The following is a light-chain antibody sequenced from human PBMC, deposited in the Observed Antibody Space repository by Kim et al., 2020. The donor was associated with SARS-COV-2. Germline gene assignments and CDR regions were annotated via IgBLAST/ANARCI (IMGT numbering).Light chain of an antibody. V-gene: IGLV3-19*01. Sequence: SSELTQDPAVSVALGQTVRITCQGDSLRSHYATWYQQKPGQAPLLVIHGKNNRPSGIPDRFSGSRSGNTASLTITGAQAEDEADYYCNSRDSSTSPVEKVFGTGTKVTVL. CDR3: NSRDSSTSPVEKV. CDR1: SLRSHY. CDR2: GKN. J-gene: IGLJ1*01.